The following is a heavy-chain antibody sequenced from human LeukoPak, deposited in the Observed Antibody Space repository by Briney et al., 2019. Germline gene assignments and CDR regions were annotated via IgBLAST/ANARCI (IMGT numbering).Heavy chain of an antibody. CDR3: ARDQGATLVRGVTPYLDF. D-gene: IGHD3-10*01. J-gene: IGHJ4*02. Sequence: PGRSLRLSCAASGFNFNNYAMHWVRQAPGKGLEWLSVISYGGSDNSSADSVQGRFTISRDNSKNTLYLQMNSLTTGDTAVYYCARDQGATLVRGVTPYLDFWGQGTLVSVSS. V-gene: IGHV3-30*04. CDR1: GFNFNNYA. CDR2: ISYGGSDN.